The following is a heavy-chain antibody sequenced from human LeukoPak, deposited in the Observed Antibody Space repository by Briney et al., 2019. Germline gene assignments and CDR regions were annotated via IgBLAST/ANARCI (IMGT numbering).Heavy chain of an antibody. CDR2: IRYDGSNK. V-gene: IGHV3-30*02. D-gene: IGHD1-26*01. CDR3: AKGSGWEMSYYYYMDV. J-gene: IGHJ6*03. CDR1: GFTFSSYG. Sequence: GGSLRLSCGASGFTFSSYGMHWVRQAPGKGLEWVAFIRYDGSNKYYADSVKGRFTISRDNSKNTLYLQMNSLRAEDTAVYYCAKGSGWEMSYYYYMDVWGKGTTVTISS.